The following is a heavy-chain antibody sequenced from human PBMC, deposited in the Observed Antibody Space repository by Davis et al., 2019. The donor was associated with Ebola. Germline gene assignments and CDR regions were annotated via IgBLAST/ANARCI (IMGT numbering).Heavy chain of an antibody. J-gene: IGHJ4*02. CDR1: GFTFSSYA. CDR3: ARKEYQLLELLDY. D-gene: IGHD2-2*01. V-gene: IGHV4-59*12. Sequence: ESLKISCAASGFTFSSYAMSWVRQAPGKGLEWIGYIYYSGSTNYNSSLKSRVTISVDTSKNQFSLKLSSVTAADTAVYYCARKEYQLLELLDYWGQGTLVTVSS. CDR2: IYYSGST.